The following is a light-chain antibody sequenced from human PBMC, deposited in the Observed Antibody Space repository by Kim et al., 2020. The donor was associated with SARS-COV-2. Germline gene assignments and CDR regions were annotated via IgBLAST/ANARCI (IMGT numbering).Light chain of an antibody. V-gene: IGLV1-51*01. J-gene: IGLJ2*01. Sequence: QSVLTQPPSVSAAPGQKVTISCSGSSSNIGINYVWWYQQLPGTAPKLVIYDNNNRASGIPDRFSGSKSGTSATLGITGLQTGDEADYYCGTWDSSLSAVVFGGGTQLTVL. CDR1: SSNIGINY. CDR2: DNN. CDR3: GTWDSSLSAVV.